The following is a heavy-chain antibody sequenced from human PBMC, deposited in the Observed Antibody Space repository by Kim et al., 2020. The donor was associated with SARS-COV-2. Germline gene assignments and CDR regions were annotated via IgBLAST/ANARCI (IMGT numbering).Heavy chain of an antibody. Sequence: GGSLRLSCAASGFTFSSYGMHWVRQAPGKGLEWVAVISYDGSNKYYADSVKGRFTISRDNSKNTLYLQMNSLRAEDTAVYYCAKDRSEYYDFWSGYFDYWGQGTLVTVSS. CDR2: ISYDGSNK. CDR1: GFTFSSYG. CDR3: AKDRSEYYDFWSGYFDY. D-gene: IGHD3-3*01. J-gene: IGHJ4*02. V-gene: IGHV3-30*18.